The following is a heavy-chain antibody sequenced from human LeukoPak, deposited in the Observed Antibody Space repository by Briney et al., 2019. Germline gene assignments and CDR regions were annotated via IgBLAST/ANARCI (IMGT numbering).Heavy chain of an antibody. J-gene: IGHJ4*02. CDR2: INSDGRNT. CDR1: GFTFGSYA. V-gene: IGHV3-23*01. D-gene: IGHD5-24*01. CDR3: ARDTGYNTFDY. Sequence: PGGSLRLSCAASGFTFGSYAMSWVRQAPGKGLEWVSAINSDGRNTYYADSVKGRFTISRDNSKNTLFLQVNSLRAEDTAVYYCARDTGYNTFDYWGQGTLVTVSS.